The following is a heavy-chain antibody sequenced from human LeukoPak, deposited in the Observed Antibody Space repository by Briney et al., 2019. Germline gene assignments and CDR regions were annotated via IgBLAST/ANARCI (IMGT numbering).Heavy chain of an antibody. CDR1: GYDFTNYW. D-gene: IGHD3-22*01. CDR3: ARPTNYYYDSSGYYYSGWFDP. V-gene: IGHV5-51*01. CDR2: IYPGDSDT. Sequence: GESLKISCKGSGYDFTNYWIGWVRQMPGKGLEWMGIIYPGDSDTRYSPSFQGQVTISADKSISTAYLQWSSLKASDTAMYYCARPTNYYYDSSGYYYSGWFDPWGQGTLVTVSS. J-gene: IGHJ5*02.